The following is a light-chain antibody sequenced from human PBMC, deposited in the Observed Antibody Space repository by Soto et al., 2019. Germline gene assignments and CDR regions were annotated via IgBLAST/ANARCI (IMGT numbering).Light chain of an antibody. CDR2: EVS. V-gene: IGLV2-14*01. Sequence: QSAPTQPASVSGSPGQSITISCTGTSSDVGLYNYVSWYQQHPGKAPKLMIYEVSNRPSGVSNRFSGSKSGNTASLTISGLQAEDEADYYCSSYTSSSTLVFGGGTKVTVL. J-gene: IGLJ3*02. CDR1: SSDVGLYNY. CDR3: SSYTSSSTLV.